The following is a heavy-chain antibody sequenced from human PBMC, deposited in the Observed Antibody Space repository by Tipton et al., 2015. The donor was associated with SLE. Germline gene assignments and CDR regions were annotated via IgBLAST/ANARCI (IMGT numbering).Heavy chain of an antibody. D-gene: IGHD3-22*01. J-gene: IGHJ3*02. CDR2: IYYSGRT. V-gene: IGHV4-31*03. CDR3: ARDDSGGVRQTLAFDI. Sequence: TLSLTCTVSGGSISSGGYYWSWIRQHPGKGLEWIGYIYYSGRTYYNPSLKSRVTISVETSKNQFSLKLSSVTAADTAVYYCARDDSGGVRQTLAFDIWGQGTMVTVSS. CDR1: GGSISSGGYY.